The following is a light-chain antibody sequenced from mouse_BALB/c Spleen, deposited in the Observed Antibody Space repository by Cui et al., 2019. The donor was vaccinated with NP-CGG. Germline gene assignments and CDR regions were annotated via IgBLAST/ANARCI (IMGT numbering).Light chain of an antibody. Sequence: QAVVTQESALTTSPGETVTLTCRSSTGAVITSNYANWVQEKPDHLFTGPIGGTNNRAPGVPAKFSGSLIGDKAALTITGAQTEDEAIYFCALWYSNHWVFGGGTKLTVL. J-gene: IGLJ1*01. V-gene: IGLV1*01. CDR2: GTN. CDR3: ALWYSNHWV. CDR1: TGAVITSNY.